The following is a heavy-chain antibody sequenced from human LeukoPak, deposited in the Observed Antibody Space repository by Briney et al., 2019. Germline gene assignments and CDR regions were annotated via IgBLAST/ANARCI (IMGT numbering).Heavy chain of an antibody. D-gene: IGHD3-22*01. J-gene: IGHJ4*02. CDR2: INSDGSST. CDR1: GFTFSSYS. Sequence: GGSLRLSCAASGFTFSSYSMHWVRQAPGKGLVWVSRINSDGSSTSYADSVKGRFTISRDNAKNTLYLQMNSLRAEDTAVYYCASLPRHDSSDYWGQGTLVTVSS. CDR3: ASLPRHDSSDY. V-gene: IGHV3-74*01.